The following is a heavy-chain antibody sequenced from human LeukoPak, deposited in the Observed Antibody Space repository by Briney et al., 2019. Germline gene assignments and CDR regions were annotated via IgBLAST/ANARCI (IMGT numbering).Heavy chain of an antibody. Sequence: LSLTCTVSGGSISSYYWSWVRQAPGKGLEWVSGISWNSGSIGYVDSVKGRFTISRDNAKNSLYLQMNSLRAEDTALYYCAKGRWFGELFQAAFDYWGQGTLVTVSS. CDR1: GGSISSYY. CDR3: AKGRWFGELFQAAFDY. D-gene: IGHD3-10*01. J-gene: IGHJ4*02. V-gene: IGHV3-9*01. CDR2: ISWNSGSI.